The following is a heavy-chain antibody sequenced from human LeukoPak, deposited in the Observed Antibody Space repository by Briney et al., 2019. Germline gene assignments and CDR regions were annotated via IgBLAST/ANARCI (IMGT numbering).Heavy chain of an antibody. D-gene: IGHD5-12*01. CDR3: ARGSGVWLRGFIDY. Sequence: SETLSLTCAVYGGSFSGYYWSWIRQPPGKGLEWIGEINHSGGTNYNPSLKSRVTISVDTSKNQFSLKLSSVTAADTAVYYCARGSGVWLRGFIDYWGQGTLVTVSS. J-gene: IGHJ4*02. V-gene: IGHV4-34*01. CDR2: INHSGGT. CDR1: GGSFSGYY.